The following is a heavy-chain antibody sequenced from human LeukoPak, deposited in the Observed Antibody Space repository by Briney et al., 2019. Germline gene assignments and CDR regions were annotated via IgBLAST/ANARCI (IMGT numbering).Heavy chain of an antibody. Sequence: SVKVSCKASGGTFSSYAISWVRQAPGQGLEWVGRIIPILGIANYAQKFQGRVTITADKSTSTAYMELSSLRSEDTAVYYCARAPGSPSGAFDIWGQGTMVTVSS. D-gene: IGHD6-25*01. V-gene: IGHV1-69*04. CDR2: IIPILGIA. CDR3: ARAPGSPSGAFDI. J-gene: IGHJ3*02. CDR1: GGTFSSYA.